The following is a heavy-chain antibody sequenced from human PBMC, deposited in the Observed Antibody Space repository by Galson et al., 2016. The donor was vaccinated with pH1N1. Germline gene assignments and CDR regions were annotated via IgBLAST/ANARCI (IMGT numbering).Heavy chain of an antibody. V-gene: IGHV3-48*01. CDR1: GFSFSSYT. D-gene: IGHD3-3*01. Sequence: SLRLSCAASGFSFSSYTMNWVRQAPGKALEWLSHITSGSGGINYADSVKGRFTISRDNAKNSLFLEIDSQRAEDTAVYYCTRCANGPLDFWVFDLWGRGTLVSVSP. CDR2: ITSGSGGI. CDR3: TRCANGPLDFWVFDL. J-gene: IGHJ2*01.